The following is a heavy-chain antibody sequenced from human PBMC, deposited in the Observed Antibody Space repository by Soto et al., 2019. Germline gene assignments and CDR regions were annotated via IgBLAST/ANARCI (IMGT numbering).Heavy chain of an antibody. V-gene: IGHV3-21*01. D-gene: IGHD2-15*01. CDR3: ARTTKNVVVVAASY. CDR2: ISSSSSYI. Sequence: EVQLVESGGGLVKPGGSLRLSCAASGFTFSSYSMNWVRQAPGKGLEWVSSISSSSSYIYYADSVKGRFTISRDNAKNSLYLQKNSLREEKTTVYYCARTTKNVVVVAASYWGQGTLVTVSS. J-gene: IGHJ4*02. CDR1: GFTFSSYS.